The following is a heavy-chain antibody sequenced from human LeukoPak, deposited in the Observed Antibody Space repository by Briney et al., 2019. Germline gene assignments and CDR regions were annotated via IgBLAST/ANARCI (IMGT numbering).Heavy chain of an antibody. CDR2: IDNGGTIK. Sequence: GGSLRLSCAASGFTFSSYEMNWVRQAPGKGLEWVSFIDNGGTIKYYADSVKGRFTISRDNARNSLYLQMNSLRAEDTAVYYCARDPNGLYDFDYWGRGTLVIVSS. V-gene: IGHV3-48*03. CDR3: ARDPNGLYDFDY. CDR1: GFTFSSYE. D-gene: IGHD5/OR15-5a*01. J-gene: IGHJ4*02.